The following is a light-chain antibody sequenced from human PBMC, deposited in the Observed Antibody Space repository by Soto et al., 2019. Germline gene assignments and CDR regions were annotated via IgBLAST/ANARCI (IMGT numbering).Light chain of an antibody. V-gene: IGKV1-39*01. CDR2: SAF. Sequence: DIQMTQSPYSLSASIGARLTITCRASQNIGSFLNWYQQKPGEASRLLVYSAFRIQSGVPSRFNASCSGTEVTLTISSLQPEDFSTFYCQQDSSSPLTFGLGTRLDIK. J-gene: IGKJ5*01. CDR1: QNIGSF. CDR3: QQDSSSPLT.